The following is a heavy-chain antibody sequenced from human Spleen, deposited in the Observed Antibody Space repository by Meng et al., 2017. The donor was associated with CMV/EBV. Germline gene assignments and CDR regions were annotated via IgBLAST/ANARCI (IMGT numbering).Heavy chain of an antibody. D-gene: IGHD5-12*01. CDR3: ARGRYYGYDYFDY. J-gene: IGHJ4*02. CDR2: INPDTGGT. CDR1: GSIFSTYY. V-gene: IGHV1-2*06. Sequence: TASGSIFSTYYLPWVRQAPGQGLEWMGRINPDTGGTNSAQKFQGRVTMTRDTSINTVYLEVNRLRSDDTAIYYCARGRYYGYDYFDYWGQGTLVTVSS.